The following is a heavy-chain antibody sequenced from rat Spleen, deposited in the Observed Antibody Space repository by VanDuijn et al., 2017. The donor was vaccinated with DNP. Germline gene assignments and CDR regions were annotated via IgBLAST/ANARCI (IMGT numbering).Heavy chain of an antibody. V-gene: IGHV2-6*01. CDR1: GFSLSSYT. Sequence: QVQLKESGPGLVQPSQTLSLTCTVSGFSLSSYTVTWVRQPPGKVLEWIAAISSGGSTYYNSGLNSRLSISRDTSKSQVFLQMNSLQNEDTAMYFCASGTSTWFAYWGQGTLVTVSS. J-gene: IGHJ3*01. CDR2: ISSGGST. CDR3: ASGTSTWFAY.